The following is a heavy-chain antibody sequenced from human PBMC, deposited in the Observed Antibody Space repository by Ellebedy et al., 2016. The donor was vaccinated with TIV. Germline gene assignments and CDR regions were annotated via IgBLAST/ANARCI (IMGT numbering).Heavy chain of an antibody. J-gene: IGHJ5*02. Sequence: MPSETLSLTCNVSGASIDSGRYCWAWIRQSPGKGLEWIGNICYRVNTYYNPSPKSRVIISADTSKNLFSLRLSSVTAADTAVYYCASLDVAVANWFDPWGHGTLVTVSS. V-gene: IGHV4-39*01. CDR3: ASLDVAVANWFDP. D-gene: IGHD3-10*02. CDR2: ICYRVNT. CDR1: GASIDSGRYC.